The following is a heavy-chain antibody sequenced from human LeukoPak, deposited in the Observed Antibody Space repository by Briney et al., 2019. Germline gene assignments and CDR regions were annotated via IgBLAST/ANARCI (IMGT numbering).Heavy chain of an antibody. D-gene: IGHD6-13*01. CDR2: INHSGST. J-gene: IGHJ4*02. Sequence: SETLSLTCAVYGGSFSGYYWSWIRQPPGKGLEWIGEINHSGSTNYHPSLKSRVTISVDTSKNQFSLKLSSVTAADTAVYYCAKGLLLWAAAGLIFDYWGQGTLVTVSS. CDR1: GGSFSGYY. V-gene: IGHV4-34*01. CDR3: AKGLLLWAAAGLIFDY.